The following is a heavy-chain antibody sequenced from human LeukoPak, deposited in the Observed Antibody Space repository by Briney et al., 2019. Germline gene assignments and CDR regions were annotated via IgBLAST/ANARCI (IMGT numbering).Heavy chain of an antibody. D-gene: IGHD1-14*01. J-gene: IGHJ3*02. Sequence: GGSLRLSCAASGFTFSSYWMHWVRQAPGKGLVWVSRINSDGSSTSYADSVKGRFTISRDNAKNTLYLQMNSLRAEDTAVYYCARNPLGKDDAFDIWGQGTMVTVSS. V-gene: IGHV3-74*01. CDR2: INSDGSST. CDR3: ARNPLGKDDAFDI. CDR1: GFTFSSYW.